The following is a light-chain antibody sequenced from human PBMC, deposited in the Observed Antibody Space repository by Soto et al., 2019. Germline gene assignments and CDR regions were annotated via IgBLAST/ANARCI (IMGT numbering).Light chain of an antibody. Sequence: DIQLTHSPSFLSASVGDRVTITCRSSQGIRSYLAWYQQRPGKAPELLIYGASTLRPGGASRFSGSGSGTEFTLTISSLQPEDFATYFCQQLNTFPPFFTFGPGTKVDI. V-gene: IGKV1-9*01. CDR2: GAS. CDR3: QQLNTFPPFFT. CDR1: QGIRSY. J-gene: IGKJ3*01.